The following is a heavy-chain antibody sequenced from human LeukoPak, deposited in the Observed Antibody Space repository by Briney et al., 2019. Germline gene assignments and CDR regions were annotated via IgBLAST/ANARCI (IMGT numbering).Heavy chain of an antibody. CDR1: GGSISSYY. Sequence: PSETLSLTCTVSGGSISSYYWSWIRQPPGKGLEWIGYMFYGGSTDYNPSLKSRVTISVDTSKNQFSLKLRSVTAADTAVYYCARATGDIHIDYWAQGTLVTVSS. CDR3: ARATGDIHIDY. D-gene: IGHD1-14*01. CDR2: MFYGGST. V-gene: IGHV4-59*01. J-gene: IGHJ4*02.